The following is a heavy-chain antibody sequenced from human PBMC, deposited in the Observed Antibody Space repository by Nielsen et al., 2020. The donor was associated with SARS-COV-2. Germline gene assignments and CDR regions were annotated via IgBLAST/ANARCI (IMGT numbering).Heavy chain of an antibody. Sequence: GESLKISCAASGFTFSSYGMHWVRQAPGKGLEWVAVIWYDGSNKYYADSVKGRFTISRDNSKNTLYLQMNSLRAEDTAVYYCAREGGSGYSYGSLYYWGQGTLVTVSS. V-gene: IGHV3-33*01. CDR1: GFTFSSYG. J-gene: IGHJ4*02. CDR3: AREGGSGYSYGSLYY. D-gene: IGHD5-18*01. CDR2: IWYDGSNK.